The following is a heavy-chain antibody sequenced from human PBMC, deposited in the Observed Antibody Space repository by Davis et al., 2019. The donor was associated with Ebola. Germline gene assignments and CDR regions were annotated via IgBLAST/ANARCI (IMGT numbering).Heavy chain of an antibody. D-gene: IGHD3-3*01. V-gene: IGHV4-59*12. CDR3: ARGGILHYDFWSGWGGMDV. CDR1: GGSFSGYY. J-gene: IGHJ6*02. Sequence: SETLSLTCAVYGGSFSGYYWSWIRQPPGKGLEWIGYIYYSGSTNYNPSLKSRVTISVDTSKNQFSLKLSSVTAADTAVYYCARGGILHYDFWSGWGGMDVWGQGTTVTVSS. CDR2: IYYSGST.